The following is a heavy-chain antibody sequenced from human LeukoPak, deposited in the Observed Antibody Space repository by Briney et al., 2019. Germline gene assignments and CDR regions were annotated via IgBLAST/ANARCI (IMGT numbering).Heavy chain of an antibody. V-gene: IGHV4-34*01. CDR3: ARGLRFGGWYGYFDY. D-gene: IGHD6-19*01. J-gene: IGHJ4*02. Sequence: SETLSLTCAVYGGSFSGYYWSWIRQPPGKGLEWIGEINHSGSTNYNPSLKGRVTISVDTSKNQFSLKLSSVTAADTAVYYCARGLRFGGWYGYFDYWGQGTLVTVSS. CDR2: INHSGST. CDR1: GGSFSGYY.